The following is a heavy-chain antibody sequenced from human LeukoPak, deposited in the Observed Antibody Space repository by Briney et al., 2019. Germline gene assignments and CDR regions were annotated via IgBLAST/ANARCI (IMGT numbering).Heavy chain of an antibody. J-gene: IGHJ4*02. Sequence: GESLKISCKVSGYRFTSYWISWVRQMPGKGLEWMGRIDPSDSYINYSTSFQGHVTISVDKSISTAYLQWSSLRASDAAMYYCARGMGSGSYYSLDSWGQGTLVTVSS. V-gene: IGHV5-10-1*01. CDR1: GYRFTSYW. D-gene: IGHD3-10*01. CDR3: ARGMGSGSYYSLDS. CDR2: IDPSDSYI.